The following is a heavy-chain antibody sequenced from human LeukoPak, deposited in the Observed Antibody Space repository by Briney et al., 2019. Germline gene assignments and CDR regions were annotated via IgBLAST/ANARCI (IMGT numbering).Heavy chain of an antibody. CDR1: GDSISSSY. V-gene: IGHV4-59*01. CDR3: ARERTTVVTPNAFDI. J-gene: IGHJ3*02. CDR2: IHYSGST. D-gene: IGHD4-23*01. Sequence: SETLSLTCTVSGDSISSSYWSWIRQPPGRGLEWVGYIHYSGSTNFNPSLKSRVTISVDSSKNQFSLKLSSVTAADTAVYYCARERTTVVTPNAFDIWGQGTMVTVSS.